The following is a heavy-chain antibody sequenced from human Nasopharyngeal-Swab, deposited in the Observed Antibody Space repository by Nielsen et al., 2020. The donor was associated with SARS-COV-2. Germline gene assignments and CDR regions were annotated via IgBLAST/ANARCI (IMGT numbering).Heavy chain of an antibody. J-gene: IGHJ6*02. D-gene: IGHD6-19*01. V-gene: IGHV3-7*03. CDR1: GFTFSGYL. Sequence: GESLKISCAASGFTFSGYLMSWVRQVPGKGLEWVANIKQDASEMYYVDSVKGRFTISRDNAKNSLYLQMNSLRAEDTALYYCASLPAAVGGYSGMDVWGQGTTVTVSS. CDR3: ASLPAAVGGYSGMDV. CDR2: IKQDASEM.